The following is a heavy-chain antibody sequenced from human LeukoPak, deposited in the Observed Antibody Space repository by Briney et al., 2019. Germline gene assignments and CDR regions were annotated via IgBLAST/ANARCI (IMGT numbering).Heavy chain of an antibody. V-gene: IGHV4-59*01. Sequence: SETLSLTCTVSGGSISSYYWSWIRQPPGKGLEWIGYIYYSGSTNYNPSLKSRVTISVDTSKNQFSLKLSSVTAADTAVYYCARGELAKLVDYYYYMGVWGKGTTVTVSS. J-gene: IGHJ6*03. CDR1: GGSISSYY. CDR2: IYYSGST. D-gene: IGHD6-6*01. CDR3: ARGELAKLVDYYYYMGV.